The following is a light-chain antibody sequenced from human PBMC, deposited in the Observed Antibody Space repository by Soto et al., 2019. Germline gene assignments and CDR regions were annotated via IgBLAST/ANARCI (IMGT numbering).Light chain of an antibody. V-gene: IGLV2-11*01. Sequence: QSVLTQPRSVSGSPGQSVTISCTGTSSDVGRYDCVSWYQQHPGKAPKLIIYDVTERPAGVPDRFSGSKSGNTASLTISGLQAEDEADYSCCSFAGSFSYVFGGGTKLTVL. CDR1: SSDVGRYDC. J-gene: IGLJ1*01. CDR3: CSFAGSFSYV. CDR2: DVT.